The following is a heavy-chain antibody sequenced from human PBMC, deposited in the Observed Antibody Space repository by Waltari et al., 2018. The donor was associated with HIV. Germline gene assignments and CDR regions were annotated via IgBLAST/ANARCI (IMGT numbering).Heavy chain of an antibody. Sequence: QVQLVQSGAEVKKPGASVKVSCKASGYTFSTYDLNGVRQATGQGLEWMGWMNPNSGNTGYAQKFQGRVNMTRNSSIRTAYMELSSLRSDDTAVYYCSRGLHCTATSCLLYHGMDVWGQGTAVSVSS. CDR2: MNPNSGNT. D-gene: IGHD2-2*01. CDR1: GYTFSTYD. CDR3: SRGLHCTATSCLLYHGMDV. V-gene: IGHV1-8*01. J-gene: IGHJ6*02.